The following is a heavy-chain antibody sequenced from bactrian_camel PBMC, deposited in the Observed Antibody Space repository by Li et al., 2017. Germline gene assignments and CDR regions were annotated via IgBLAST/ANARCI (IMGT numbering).Heavy chain of an antibody. Sequence: VQLVESGGGSVQAGGSLRLSCAASGFTFSSYAMNWVRQAPGKGLEWVSSINNDGARTYYADSVKGRFTISRDNAKNTLYLQMNSLKPEDTAVYYCVRSNGWYDFGNWGQGTQVTVS. D-gene: IGHD6*01. CDR2: INNDGART. CDR1: GFTFSSYA. J-gene: IGHJ6*01. V-gene: IGHV3S31*01. CDR3: VRSNGWYDFGN.